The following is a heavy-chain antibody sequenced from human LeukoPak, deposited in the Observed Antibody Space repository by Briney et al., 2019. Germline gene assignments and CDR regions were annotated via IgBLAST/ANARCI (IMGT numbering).Heavy chain of an antibody. J-gene: IGHJ4*02. CDR2: ISSSSSYI. Sequence: GGSLRLSCAASGFTFSSYGMNWVRQAPGKGLEWVSSISSSSSYIYYADSVKGRFTISRDNAKNSLYLQMNSLRAEDTAVYYCARVVATTGRGVDWGQGTQVTVSS. D-gene: IGHD2-15*01. CDR3: ARVVATTGRGVD. V-gene: IGHV3-21*01. CDR1: GFTFSSYG.